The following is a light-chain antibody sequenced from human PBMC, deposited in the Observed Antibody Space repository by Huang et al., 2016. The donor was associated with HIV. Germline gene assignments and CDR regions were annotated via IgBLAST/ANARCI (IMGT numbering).Light chain of an antibody. Sequence: DLQMTQSPSSLSASVGDRVTIPCRASQSLNNYLNWYQQKPGKAPNLLIYSASTLQSGVPPRFSGGVSGTVFTLTISNLQPEDYATYYCQQTFSVPLTFGGGTKVEIK. CDR2: SAS. V-gene: IGKV1-39*01. J-gene: IGKJ4*01. CDR1: QSLNNY. CDR3: QQTFSVPLT.